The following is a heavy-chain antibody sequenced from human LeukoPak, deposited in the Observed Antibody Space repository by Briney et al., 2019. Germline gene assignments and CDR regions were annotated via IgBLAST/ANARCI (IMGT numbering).Heavy chain of an antibody. CDR3: AKGGRSSSWYWAY. CDR1: GFTFSNYW. CDR2: VKQDGSEK. Sequence: GGSLRLSCAASGFTFSNYWMTWVRQAPGKGLEWVANVKQDGSEKYYVDSVKGRFTLSRDNAKNSLYLQMNSLRAEDTAVYYCAKGGRSSSWYWAYWGQGTLVTVSS. V-gene: IGHV3-7*01. J-gene: IGHJ4*02. D-gene: IGHD6-13*01.